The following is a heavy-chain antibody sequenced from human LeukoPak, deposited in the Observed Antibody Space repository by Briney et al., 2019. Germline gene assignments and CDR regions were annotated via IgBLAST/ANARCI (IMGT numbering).Heavy chain of an antibody. CDR1: GYTFTSYY. Sequence: ASVKVSCKASGYTFTSYYMHWVRQAPGQGLEWMGIINPSGGSTSYAQKFQGRVTMTRDMSTSTVYMELSSLRSEDTAVYYCARDGIVVVPAAVLYNYYYYMDVWGKGTTVTVSS. D-gene: IGHD2-2*01. CDR2: INPSGGST. J-gene: IGHJ6*03. V-gene: IGHV1-46*01. CDR3: ARDGIVVVPAAVLYNYYYYMDV.